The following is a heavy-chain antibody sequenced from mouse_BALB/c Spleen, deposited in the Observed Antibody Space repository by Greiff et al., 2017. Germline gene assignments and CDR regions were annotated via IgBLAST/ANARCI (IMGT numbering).Heavy chain of an antibody. CDR2: IRNKANGYTT. D-gene: IGHD1-2*01. CDR1: GFTFTDYY. Sequence: EVKLMESGGGLVQPGGSLRLSCATSGFTFTDYYMSWVRQPPGKALEWLGFIRNKANGYTTEYSASVKGRFTISRDNSQSILYLQMNTLRAEDSATYYCARDKDYYGYRSYFDYWGQGTTLTVSS. J-gene: IGHJ2*01. V-gene: IGHV7-3*02. CDR3: ARDKDYYGYRSYFDY.